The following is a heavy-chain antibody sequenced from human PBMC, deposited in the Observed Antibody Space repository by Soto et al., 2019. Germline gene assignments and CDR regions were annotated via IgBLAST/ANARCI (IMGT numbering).Heavy chain of an antibody. J-gene: IGHJ4*02. CDR1: GDSITSGDYY. D-gene: IGHD3-22*01. Sequence: QVQLQESGPGLVKPSQTLSLTCTVSGDSITSGDYYWSWIRQPPGKGLEWIGYIYYSGSTYYNPSLKSRVTISVAPSKNQFSLKLSSVTAADTAVYYCARDDSSGFSAYWGQGTLVTVSS. CDR2: IYYSGST. CDR3: ARDDSSGFSAY. V-gene: IGHV4-30-4*01.